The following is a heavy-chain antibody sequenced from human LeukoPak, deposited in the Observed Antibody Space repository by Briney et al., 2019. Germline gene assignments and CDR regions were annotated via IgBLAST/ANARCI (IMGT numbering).Heavy chain of an antibody. D-gene: IGHD3-22*01. V-gene: IGHV1-46*01. CDR1: GYTFTSYY. Sequence: ASVKVSCKASGYTFTSYYMHWVRQAPGQGLEWMGIINPSGGSTSYAQKFQGRVTMTRDTSTSTVYMELSSLRSEDTAVYYCARDPHNYYDSSGPTYYFDYWGQGTLVTVSS. J-gene: IGHJ4*02. CDR2: INPSGGST. CDR3: ARDPHNYYDSSGPTYYFDY.